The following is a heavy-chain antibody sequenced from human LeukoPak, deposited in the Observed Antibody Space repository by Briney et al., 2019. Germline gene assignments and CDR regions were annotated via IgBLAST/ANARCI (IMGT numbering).Heavy chain of an antibody. V-gene: IGHV4-39*07. CDR2: IYYSGST. Sequence: SETLSLTCTVSGGSISSSSYYWGWIRQPPGKGLEWIGSIYYSGSTYYNPSLKSRVTISVDTSKNQFSLKLSSVTAADTAVYYCARAGGPAAMGYYYYYMDVWGKGTTVTASS. D-gene: IGHD2-2*01. CDR3: ARAGGPAAMGYYYYYMDV. CDR1: GGSISSSSYY. J-gene: IGHJ6*03.